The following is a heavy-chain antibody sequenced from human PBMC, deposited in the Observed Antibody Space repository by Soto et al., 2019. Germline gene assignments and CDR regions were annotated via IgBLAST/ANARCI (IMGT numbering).Heavy chain of an antibody. CDR3: AKGYYDSSGYYYGDAFDI. D-gene: IGHD3-22*01. J-gene: IGHJ3*02. V-gene: IGHV3-23*01. Sequence: PGGSLRLSCAASGFTFSSYAMSWVRQAPGKGLEWVSAISGSGGSTYYADSVKGRFTLSRDNSKNTLYRQMNSLRAEDTAVYYCAKGYYDSSGYYYGDAFDIWGQGTMVTVSS. CDR2: ISGSGGST. CDR1: GFTFSSYA.